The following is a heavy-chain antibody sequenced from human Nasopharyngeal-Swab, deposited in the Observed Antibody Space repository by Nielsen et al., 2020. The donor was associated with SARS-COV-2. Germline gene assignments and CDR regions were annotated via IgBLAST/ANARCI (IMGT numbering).Heavy chain of an antibody. Sequence: GGSLRLSFAASGFTFSDYYMSWIRQAPGKGLEWVSYISRSNSYTNYADSVKGRFTISRDNAKNSLYLQMNSLRAEDTAVYYCARSRITIFGVVIGAFDIWGQGTMVTVSS. V-gene: IGHV3-11*06. CDR2: ISRSNSYT. D-gene: IGHD3-3*01. CDR1: GFTFSDYY. CDR3: ARSRITIFGVVIGAFDI. J-gene: IGHJ3*02.